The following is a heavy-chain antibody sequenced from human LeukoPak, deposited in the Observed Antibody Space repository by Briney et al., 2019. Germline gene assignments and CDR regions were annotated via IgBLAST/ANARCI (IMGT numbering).Heavy chain of an antibody. D-gene: IGHD3-10*01. Sequence: SETLSLTCTVSGVSISRYYWSWIRQPAGKGLEWIGRIYSSGSTTYNPSLKSRVTMSIDTSKNQFSLKLGFVTAADTAVYYCARDSGTTGEVKFDPWGQGTLVTVSS. CDR3: ARDSGTTGEVKFDP. V-gene: IGHV4-4*07. CDR1: GVSISRYY. J-gene: IGHJ5*02. CDR2: IYSSGST.